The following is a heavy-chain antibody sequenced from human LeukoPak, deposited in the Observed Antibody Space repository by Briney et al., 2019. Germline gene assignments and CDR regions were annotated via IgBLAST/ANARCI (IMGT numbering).Heavy chain of an antibody. J-gene: IGHJ4*02. Sequence: GGSLRLSCAASGFTFDDYAMHWVRQAPGKGLEWVSGISWNSGSIGYADSGKGRFTISRDNAKNSLYLQMNSLRAEDTALYYCAKDIYIVATMAYFDYWGQGTLVTVSS. CDR3: AKDIYIVATMAYFDY. D-gene: IGHD5-12*01. CDR1: GFTFDDYA. V-gene: IGHV3-9*01. CDR2: ISWNSGSI.